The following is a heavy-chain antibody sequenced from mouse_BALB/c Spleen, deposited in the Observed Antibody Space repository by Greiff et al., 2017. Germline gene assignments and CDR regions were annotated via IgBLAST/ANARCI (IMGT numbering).Heavy chain of an antibody. CDR3: ARRGIYYGNYVDDY. D-gene: IGHD2-1*01. CDR2: ISSGGSYT. CDR1: GFTFSSYA. V-gene: IGHV5-9-3*01. J-gene: IGHJ2*01. Sequence: DVKLVESGGGLVKPGGSLKLSCAASGFTFSSYAMSWVRQTPEKRLEWVATISSGGSYTYYPDSVKGRFTISRDNAKNTLYLQMSSLRSEDTAMYYCARRGIYYGNYVDDYWGQGTTLTVSS.